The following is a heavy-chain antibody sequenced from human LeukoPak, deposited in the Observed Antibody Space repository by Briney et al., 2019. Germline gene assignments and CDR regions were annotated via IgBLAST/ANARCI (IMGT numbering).Heavy chain of an antibody. CDR3: ARRTAAAGPPHYYYYGMDV. CDR1: GYSFTSNW. Sequence: GESLKISCQGSGYSFTSNWIGWVRQMPGKGLEWMGIFYPGDSDTRYSPSFQGQVPISADKSISTAYLQWSSLKASDTAMYYCARRTAAAGPPHYYYYGMDVWGQGTTVTVSS. CDR2: FYPGDSDT. D-gene: IGHD6-13*01. J-gene: IGHJ6*02. V-gene: IGHV5-51*01.